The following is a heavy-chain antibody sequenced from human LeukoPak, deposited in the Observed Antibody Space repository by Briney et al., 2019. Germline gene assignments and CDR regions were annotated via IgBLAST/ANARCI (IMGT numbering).Heavy chain of an antibody. CDR2: VYYSGNT. J-gene: IGHJ4*02. V-gene: IGHV4-39*01. D-gene: IGHD6-25*01. Sequence: SETLSLTCSVSDGSITSSSYYWGWIRQPPGKGLEWIGRVYYSGNTYYNPSLKSRVTISIDKSKNQFSLTLSSVTAADSAMYYCARSKYGSAFDYWGRGTLVTVSS. CDR3: ARSKYGSAFDY. CDR1: DGSITSSSYY.